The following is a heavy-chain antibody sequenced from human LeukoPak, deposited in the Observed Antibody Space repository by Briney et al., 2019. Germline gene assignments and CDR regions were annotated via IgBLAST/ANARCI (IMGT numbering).Heavy chain of an antibody. V-gene: IGHV1-69*04. CDR2: IIPVLDIA. D-gene: IGHD2-8*01. Sequence: SVKVSCKASGGTFNNYAISWVRQAPGQGLEWMGRIIPVLDIANYAQKFQGRVTITADKSTGTAYMELSSLRSEDTAVYYCARNLGVRNGYFDFWGQGTLVTVSS. CDR3: ARNLGVRNGYFDF. CDR1: GGTFNNYA. J-gene: IGHJ4*02.